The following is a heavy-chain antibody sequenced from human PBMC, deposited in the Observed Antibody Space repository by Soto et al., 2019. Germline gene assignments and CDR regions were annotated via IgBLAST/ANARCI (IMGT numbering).Heavy chain of an antibody. CDR2: IIPFFGTA. D-gene: IGHD3-16*01. CDR1: GGTFSTFG. Sequence: QVQLVQSGAEVKKTGSSVKVSCKTSGGTFSTFGISWVRQAPGQGLEWMGGIIPFFGTADYSQKFEDRTTMTADESTNTVYMDLRSLTSEDTAIYYCARTAPMDAGDKYYYDFWGQGALVTVSS. CDR3: ARTAPMDAGDKYYYDF. V-gene: IGHV1-69*01. J-gene: IGHJ4*02.